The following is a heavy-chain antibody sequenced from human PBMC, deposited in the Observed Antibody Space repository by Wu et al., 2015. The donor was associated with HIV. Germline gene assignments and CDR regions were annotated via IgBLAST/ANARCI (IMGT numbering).Heavy chain of an antibody. Sequence: QVQLVQSGAEVKKPGASVKVSCKASGYTFTGYYMHWVRQAPGQGLEWMGWINPNSGGTNYAQKFQGRVTMTRDTSISTAYMELSRLRSDDTAVYYCARSESGYSYGRVFDYWGQGTLVTVSS. CDR1: GYTFTGYY. D-gene: IGHD5-18*01. CDR3: ARSESGYSYGRVFDY. J-gene: IGHJ4*02. CDR2: INPNSGGT. V-gene: IGHV1-2*02.